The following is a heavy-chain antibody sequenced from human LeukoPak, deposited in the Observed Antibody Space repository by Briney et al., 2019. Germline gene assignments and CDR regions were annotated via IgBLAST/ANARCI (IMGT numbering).Heavy chain of an antibody. Sequence: GGSLRLSCAASGFTFDDYAMHWVRQAPGKGLEWVSGISWNSGSIGYADSVKGRFTISRDNAKNSLYLQMNSLRAEDTALYYCAKDMWYDSRYFDYWGQGTLVTVSS. V-gene: IGHV3-9*01. CDR2: ISWNSGSI. J-gene: IGHJ4*02. D-gene: IGHD3-22*01. CDR1: GFTFDDYA. CDR3: AKDMWYDSRYFDY.